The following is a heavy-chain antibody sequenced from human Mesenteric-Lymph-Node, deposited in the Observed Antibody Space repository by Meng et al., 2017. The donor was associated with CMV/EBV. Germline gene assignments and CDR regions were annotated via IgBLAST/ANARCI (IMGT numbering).Heavy chain of an antibody. D-gene: IGHD6-13*01. CDR1: GGSISSNSW. CDR3: ASWSAANWFDP. Sequence: LTCAVSGGSISSNSWWSWVRQPPGQGLEWIGEIYHSGSTNYNPSLKSRVIISVDKSKNQFSLKVSSVTAADTAVYYCASWSAANWFDPWGQGTLVTVSS. CDR2: IYHSGST. V-gene: IGHV4-4*02. J-gene: IGHJ5*02.